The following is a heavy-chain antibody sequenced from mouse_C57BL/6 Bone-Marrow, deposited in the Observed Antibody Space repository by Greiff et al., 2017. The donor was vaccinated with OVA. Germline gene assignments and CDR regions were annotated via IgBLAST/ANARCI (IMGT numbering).Heavy chain of an antibody. V-gene: IGHV1-54*01. CDR3: ARCNDGYYGFAY. CDR1: GYAFTNYL. Sequence: QVQLQQSGAELVRPGPSVKVSCKASGYAFTNYLIEWVKQRPGQGLEWIGVINPGSGGTNYNEKFKGKATLTADKSSSTAYMQLSSLTSEDSAVYFCARCNDGYYGFAYWGQGTLVTVSA. CDR2: INPGSGGT. J-gene: IGHJ3*01. D-gene: IGHD2-3*01.